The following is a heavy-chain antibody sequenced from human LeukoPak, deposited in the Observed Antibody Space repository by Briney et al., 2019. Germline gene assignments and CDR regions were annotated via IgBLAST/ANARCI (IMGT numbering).Heavy chain of an antibody. CDR2: ISAYNGNT. CDR3: ATGYCSSTNCRIDY. J-gene: IGHJ4*02. Sequence: GASVNVSCKGSGYTFTSYGFSWLRQPAGKGVEGVGWISAYNGNTNYAQKLQGRVTMTTDTSTSTAYMELRSLRSDDTAVYYCATGYCSSTNCRIDYWGQGTLVSVSS. V-gene: IGHV1-18*01. CDR1: GYTFTSYG. D-gene: IGHD2-2*03.